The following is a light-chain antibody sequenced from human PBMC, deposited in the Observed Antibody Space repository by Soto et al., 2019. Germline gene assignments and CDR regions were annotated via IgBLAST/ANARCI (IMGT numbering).Light chain of an antibody. CDR3: QQYGSSPRT. CDR2: GAS. Sequence: EIVLTRSPGTLSLSPGERATLSCRASQSVSSSYLAWYQQKPGQAPRLLIYGASSRATGIPARFSGSGSGTDFTLTISRLEPEDFAVYYCQQYGSSPRTFGQGTKVEIK. V-gene: IGKV3-20*01. J-gene: IGKJ1*01. CDR1: QSVSSSY.